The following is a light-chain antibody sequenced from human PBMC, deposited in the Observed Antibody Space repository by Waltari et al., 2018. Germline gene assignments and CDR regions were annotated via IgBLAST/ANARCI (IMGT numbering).Light chain of an antibody. CDR1: SCELGGYNY. Sequence: QPALTQPASVSGFPGQSITIPCYGPSCELGGYNYFTWYQQYPGKAPKLMIYDVNKRPSGVSSRFSGSKSGNTASLTISGLQTEDEAIYYCSSYTSSRTPVIGGGTKVTVL. CDR2: DVN. V-gene: IGLV2-14*03. J-gene: IGLJ2*01. CDR3: SSYTSSRTPV.